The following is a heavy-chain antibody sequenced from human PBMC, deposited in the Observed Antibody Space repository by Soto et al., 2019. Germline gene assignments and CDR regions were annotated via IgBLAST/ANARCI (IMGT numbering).Heavy chain of an antibody. CDR3: ASPAVNDLDADSSAFDI. CDR1: GGTFSSQT. CDR2: VIPIIGEG. Sequence: QVQLVQSGAEVKEPGSSVKVSCKVSGGTFSSQTINWVRQVPGQGLEWMGSVIPIIGEGKYAQSFLGRVTITADRSTRTAYMERSSLRSEDTAVYFWASPAVNDLDADSSAFDIWGQGTMVTVSS. J-gene: IGHJ3*02. D-gene: IGHD1-1*01. V-gene: IGHV1-69*02.